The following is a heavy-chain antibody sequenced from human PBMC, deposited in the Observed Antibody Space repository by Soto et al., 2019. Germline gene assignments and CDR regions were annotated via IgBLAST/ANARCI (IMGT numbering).Heavy chain of an antibody. CDR2: LNDSGGT. V-gene: IGHV4-34*01. Sequence: ETLSLTCAVYVGSFSGYCWSWIRQPPGKGLEWIGELNDSGGTNYNASLKSRVSISVDTSKNQFSLKLSFVTAADTAVYYCARGRGGVQHWGQGTLVTVSS. CDR3: ARGRGGVQH. CDR1: VGSFSGYC. J-gene: IGHJ1*01. D-gene: IGHD3-10*01.